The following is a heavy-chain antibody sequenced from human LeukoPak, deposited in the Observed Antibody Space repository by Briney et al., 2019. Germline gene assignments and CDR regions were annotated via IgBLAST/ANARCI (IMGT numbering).Heavy chain of an antibody. Sequence: ASVKVSCKASGYTFTGYYMHWVRQSPGQGLEWMGWINPNSGGTNYAQKFQGWVTMTRDTSISTAYMELSRLRSDDTAVYYCARARDTAMVTVYWGQGTLVTVSS. CDR1: GYTFTGYY. CDR3: ARARDTAMVTVY. D-gene: IGHD5-18*01. J-gene: IGHJ4*02. V-gene: IGHV1-2*04. CDR2: INPNSGGT.